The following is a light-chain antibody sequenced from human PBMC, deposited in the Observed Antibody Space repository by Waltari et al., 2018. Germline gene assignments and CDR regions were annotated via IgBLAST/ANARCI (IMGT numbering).Light chain of an antibody. CDR3: MQSLQLWT. V-gene: IGKV2D-29*02. J-gene: IGKJ1*01. CDR1: HSLRHTDGTTY. Sequence: DIVLTQTPLSLSVTPGQPASISCKSSHSLRHTDGTTYLYWFLQRPGQSPQLLIYEGSNRFSGVSERFSGSGLGTDFTLRISRVEAEDVGVYYCMQSLQLWTFGQGTKVESK. CDR2: EGS.